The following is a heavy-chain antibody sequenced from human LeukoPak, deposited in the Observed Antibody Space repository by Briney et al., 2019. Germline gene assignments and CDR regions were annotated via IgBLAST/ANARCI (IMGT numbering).Heavy chain of an antibody. CDR3: ARDHHDAFDI. J-gene: IGHJ3*02. CDR1: GFTFSSYA. V-gene: IGHV3-30-3*01. Sequence: SGRSLRLSCVASGFTFSSYAMHWVRQAPGKGLEGVAVKSYDGSNKYYADSVKGRFTISRDNSKNTLYLQMNSLRAEDTAVYSCARDHHDAFDIWGQGTMVTVSS. CDR2: KSYDGSNK.